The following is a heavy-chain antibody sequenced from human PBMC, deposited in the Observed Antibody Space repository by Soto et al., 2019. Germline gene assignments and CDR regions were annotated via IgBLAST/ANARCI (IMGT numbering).Heavy chain of an antibody. CDR2: IKQDGSEK. J-gene: IGHJ4*02. Sequence: GGSLRLSCAASGFTFSSYWMSWVRQAPGKGLEWVANIKQDGSEKYNVDFVKGRFTISRDNAKNPLYLQMNSLRVEDTAVYYCARAYGSGSLSGYWGQGTLVTVSS. CDR1: GFTFSSYW. V-gene: IGHV3-7*01. D-gene: IGHD3-10*01. CDR3: ARAYGSGSLSGY.